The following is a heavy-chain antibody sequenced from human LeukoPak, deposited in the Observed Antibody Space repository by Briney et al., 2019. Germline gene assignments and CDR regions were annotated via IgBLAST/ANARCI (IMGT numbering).Heavy chain of an antibody. Sequence: PSETLSLTCAVYGGSFSGYYWSWIRQPPGKGPEWIGEINHSGSTNYNPSLKSRVTISVDTSKNQFSLKLSSVTAADTAVYYCARGRTLYNWNYVDFVYWGQGTLVTVSS. V-gene: IGHV4-34*01. J-gene: IGHJ4*02. CDR3: ARGRTLYNWNYVDFVY. CDR1: GGSFSGYY. CDR2: INHSGST. D-gene: IGHD1-7*01.